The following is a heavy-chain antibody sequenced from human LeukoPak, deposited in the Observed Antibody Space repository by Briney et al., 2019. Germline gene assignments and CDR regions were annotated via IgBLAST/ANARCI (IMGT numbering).Heavy chain of an antibody. CDR2: IYHSGST. D-gene: IGHD6-6*01. CDR1: GGSISSGGYY. Sequence: SETLSLTCTVSGGSISSGGYYWSWIRQPPGKGLEWIGYIYHSGSTYYNPSLKSRVTISVDRSKNQFSLKLSSVTAADTAVYYCAFSSSSSYYYYYMDVWAKGPRSPSP. CDR3: AFSSSSSYYYYYMDV. J-gene: IGHJ6*03. V-gene: IGHV4-30-2*01.